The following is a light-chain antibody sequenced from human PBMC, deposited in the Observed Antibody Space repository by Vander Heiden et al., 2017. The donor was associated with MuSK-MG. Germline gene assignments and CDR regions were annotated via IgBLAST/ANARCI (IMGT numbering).Light chain of an antibody. CDR1: SDDVGYYNN. J-gene: IGLJ1*01. V-gene: IGLV2-11*01. CDR3: CSYDGRYICWI. Sequence: SALPQPRSVSGSPGQSVTISCTGSSDDVGYYNNVAWYQQHHGKATNVVIIDVTKRPSGVPDRFSWYKSGNTASLTIYGLQADDEADDYCCSYDGRYICWIFGTGTKVTVL. CDR2: DVT.